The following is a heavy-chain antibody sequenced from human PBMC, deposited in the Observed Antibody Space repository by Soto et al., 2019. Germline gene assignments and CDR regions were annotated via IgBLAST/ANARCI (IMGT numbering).Heavy chain of an antibody. J-gene: IGHJ3*01. Sequence: GGSLRLSCAASGFTFSSYAMSWVRQAPGKGLEWVSAISGSGGSTYYADSVKGRFTISRDNSKNTLYLQMNSLRAEDTAVYYGEKDHPRNLLLGLGELPNVFDFWGQGKMVPVS. D-gene: IGHD3-10*01. CDR1: GFTFSSYA. CDR2: ISGSGGST. V-gene: IGHV3-23*01. CDR3: EKDHPRNLLLGLGELPNVFDF.